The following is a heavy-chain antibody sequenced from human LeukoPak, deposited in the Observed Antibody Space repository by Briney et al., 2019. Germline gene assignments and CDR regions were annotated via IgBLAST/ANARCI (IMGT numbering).Heavy chain of an antibody. CDR3: ARDGTRVWGSYRYYDY. D-gene: IGHD3-16*02. CDR1: GFTFSSYW. V-gene: IGHV3-7*01. J-gene: IGHJ4*02. CDR2: IKQDGSEK. Sequence: GGSLRLSCAASGFTFSSYWMSWVRQAPGKGLEWVANIKQDGSEKYYVDSVKGRFTISRDNAKNSLYLQMNSLRAEDTAVYYCARDGTRVWGSYRYYDYWGQGTLVTVSS.